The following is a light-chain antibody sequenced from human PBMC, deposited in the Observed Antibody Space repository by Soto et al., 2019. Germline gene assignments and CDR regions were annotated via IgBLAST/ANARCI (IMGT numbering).Light chain of an antibody. CDR1: SSDMWGNNY. CDR3: SAFTGTTYV. Sequence: QSVLTQPASVSGSPGQSITISCTGASSDMWGNNYVSWYQHYPGKAPKLMICDVSNRPSGVSDRFSGSKSGNTASLTISGLQADDEADYYCSAFTGTTYVFGTGTKVTVL. CDR2: DVS. J-gene: IGLJ1*01. V-gene: IGLV2-14*03.